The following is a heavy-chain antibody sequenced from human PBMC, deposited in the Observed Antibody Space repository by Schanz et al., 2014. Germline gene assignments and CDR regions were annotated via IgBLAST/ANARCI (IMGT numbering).Heavy chain of an antibody. CDR2: INPSGGST. D-gene: IGHD3-10*01. CDR1: GGTFSSYT. Sequence: QVQLVQSGAEVKKPGSSVKVSCKASGGTFSSYTISWVRQAPGQGLEWMGIINPSGGSTRYGQKFQGRVTMTTDTSTSTSYMELTSLRFDDTAVFYCARDPSFSMVRGVIIDSYYYGMDVWGQGTTVTVSS. J-gene: IGHJ6*02. CDR3: ARDPSFSMVRGVIIDSYYYGMDV. V-gene: IGHV1-69*08.